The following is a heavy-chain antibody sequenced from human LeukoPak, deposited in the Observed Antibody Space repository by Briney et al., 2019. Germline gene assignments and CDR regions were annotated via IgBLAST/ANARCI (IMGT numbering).Heavy chain of an antibody. CDR2: IIPLFDTT. Sequence: SVNVSCTASGGTFSSFAVSWVRQAPGQGLEWMGGIIPLFDTTNYAQKFQGRVTISADKSTSTIYMEMSSLRSEDTAVYYCASGVAVAGTYYYYGMDVWGKGTTVTVSS. CDR3: ASGVAVAGTYYYYGMDV. D-gene: IGHD6-19*01. V-gene: IGHV1-69*06. CDR1: GGTFSSFA. J-gene: IGHJ6*04.